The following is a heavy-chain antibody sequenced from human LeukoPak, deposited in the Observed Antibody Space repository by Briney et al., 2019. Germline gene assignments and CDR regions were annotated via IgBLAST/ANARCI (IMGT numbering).Heavy chain of an antibody. V-gene: IGHV4-39*07. CDR1: GGSISSSSYY. CDR2: IYYSGST. J-gene: IGHJ5*02. CDR3: ARDYWFDP. Sequence: PSETLSLTCTVSGGSISSSSYYWGWIRRPPGKGLEWIGSIYYSGSTYYNPSLKSRVTISVDTSKNQFSLKLSSVTAADTAVYYCARDYWFDPWGQGTLVTVSS.